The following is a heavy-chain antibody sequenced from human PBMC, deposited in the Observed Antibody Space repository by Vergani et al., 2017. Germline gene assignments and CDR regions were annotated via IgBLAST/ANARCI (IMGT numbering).Heavy chain of an antibody. CDR3: ARGLSTAPFWSGYYKSDYYYYMDV. CDR1: GYTFTGYY. D-gene: IGHD3-3*01. CDR2: INPNSGGT. J-gene: IGHJ6*03. Sequence: QVQLVQSGAEVKKPGASVKVSCKASGYTFTGYYMHWVRQAPGQGLEWMGWINPNSGGTNYAQKFQGRVTMTRDTSISPAYMELSRLRSDDTAGYYCARGLSTAPFWSGYYKSDYYYYMDVWGKGTTVTVSS. V-gene: IGHV1-2*02.